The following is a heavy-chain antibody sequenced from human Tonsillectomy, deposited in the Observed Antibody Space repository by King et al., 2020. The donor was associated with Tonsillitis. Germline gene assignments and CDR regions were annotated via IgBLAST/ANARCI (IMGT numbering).Heavy chain of an antibody. J-gene: IGHJ4*02. D-gene: IGHD5-18*01. CDR2: ISGSGSSI. CDR3: ARVGLWSELDY. V-gene: IGHV3-11*01. Sequence: QVQLVESGGNLVKPGGSLRLSCAASRFSFSDYYMSWIRQAPGKGLECVSYISGSGSSIYYADSVKGRFTISRDNAKNSLYLQMNSLRAEDTAVYHCARVGLWSELDYWAQGTLVTVSS. CDR1: RFSFSDYY.